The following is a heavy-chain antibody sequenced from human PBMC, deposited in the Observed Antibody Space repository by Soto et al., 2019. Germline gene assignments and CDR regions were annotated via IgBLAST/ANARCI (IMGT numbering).Heavy chain of an antibody. CDR3: AKDRRAGGNSAFYFDF. V-gene: IGHV3-23*01. CDR1: GFKFSNYA. CDR2: ISATGGGT. D-gene: IGHD3-16*01. Sequence: PGGSLRLSXAASGFKFSNYAMSWVRQAPGKGLEWVSLISATGGGTYYADSVKGRFTTSRDNSHNTLYLQVHSLTAEDTAVYYCAKDRRAGGNSAFYFDFWGQGAQVTVSS. J-gene: IGHJ4*02.